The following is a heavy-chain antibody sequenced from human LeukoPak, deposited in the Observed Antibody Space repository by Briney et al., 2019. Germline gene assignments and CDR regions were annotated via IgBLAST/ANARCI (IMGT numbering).Heavy chain of an antibody. J-gene: IGHJ5*02. CDR3: ARDQSSVAGTTYNWFDP. Sequence: GGSLRLSCAASGFTFSSYWMNWIRQAPGKGLEWVSSISGSSSYIYYADSVKGRFTISRANAKNSLYLQMNSLRAEDTAVYYCARDQSSVAGTTYNWFDPWGQGTLVTVSS. CDR1: GFTFSSYW. V-gene: IGHV3-21*01. D-gene: IGHD6-19*01. CDR2: ISGSSSYI.